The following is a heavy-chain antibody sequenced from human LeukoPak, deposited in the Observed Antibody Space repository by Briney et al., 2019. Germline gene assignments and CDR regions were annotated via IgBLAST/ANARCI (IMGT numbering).Heavy chain of an antibody. V-gene: IGHV3-30*04. CDR1: GFTFSSYA. CDR3: ARDRSSSWYDDYYYYMDV. J-gene: IGHJ6*03. CDR2: ISYDGSNK. Sequence: PGGSLRLSCAASGFTFSSYAMHWVRQAPGKGLEWVAVISYDGSNKYYADSVKGRFTISRDNSKNTLYLQMNSLRAEDTAVYYCARDRSSSWYDDYYYYMDVWGKGTTVTVSS. D-gene: IGHD6-13*01.